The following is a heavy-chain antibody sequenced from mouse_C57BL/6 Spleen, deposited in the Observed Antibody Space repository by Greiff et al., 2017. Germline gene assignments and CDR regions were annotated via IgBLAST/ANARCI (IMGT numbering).Heavy chain of an antibody. CDR3: TGLLLAY. CDR2: IDPETGGT. D-gene: IGHD2-3*01. V-gene: IGHV1-15*01. Sequence: VKLMESGAELVRPGASVTLSCKASGYTFTDYEMHWVKQTPVHGLEWIGAIDPETGGTAYNQKFKGKAILTADKSSSTAYMELRSLTSEDSAVYYCTGLLLAYWGQGTLVTVSA. J-gene: IGHJ3*01. CDR1: GYTFTDYE.